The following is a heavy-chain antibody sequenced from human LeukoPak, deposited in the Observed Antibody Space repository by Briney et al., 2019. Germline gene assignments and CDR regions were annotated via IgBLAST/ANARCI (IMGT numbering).Heavy chain of an antibody. Sequence: PSETLSLTCTVSGGSISSYYWSWIRQPPGKGLEWIGYIYYSGSTNYNPSLKSRVTISVDTSKNQFSLKLSSVTAAGTAVYYCARQGLTMVRGVIIVHDAFDIWGQGTMVTVSS. D-gene: IGHD3-10*01. J-gene: IGHJ3*02. CDR2: IYYSGST. CDR1: GGSISSYY. V-gene: IGHV4-59*08. CDR3: ARQGLTMVRGVIIVHDAFDI.